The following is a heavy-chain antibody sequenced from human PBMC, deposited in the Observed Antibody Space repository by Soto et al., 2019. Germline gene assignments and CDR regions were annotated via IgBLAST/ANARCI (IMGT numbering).Heavy chain of an antibody. CDR1: GYTFTGYY. CDR3: ARGGDDSSSPASTYYYYYGMDV. V-gene: IGHV1-2*04. J-gene: IGHJ6*02. Sequence: ASLKLYCKGSGYTFTGYYMDCRRLATEQGLEWMGWINPNSGGTNYAQKFQGWVTMTRDTSISTAYMELSRLRSDDTAVYYCARGGDDSSSPASTYYYYYGMDVWGQGTTVTVSS. CDR2: INPNSGGT. D-gene: IGHD6-6*01.